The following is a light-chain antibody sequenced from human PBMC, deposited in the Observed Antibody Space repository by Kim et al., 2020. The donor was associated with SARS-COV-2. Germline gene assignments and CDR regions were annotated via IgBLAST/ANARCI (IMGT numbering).Light chain of an antibody. CDR2: DVS. CDR1: SSDVGGYNY. J-gene: IGLJ1*01. Sequence: QSALTQPASVSGSPGQSITISCTGTSSDVGGYNYVSWYQQHPGKAPKLMIYDVSKRPSGVSNHFSGSKSGNTASLTISGLQAEDEADYYCSSYTSSSTLYVFGTGTKSPS. V-gene: IGLV2-14*01. CDR3: SSYTSSSTLYV.